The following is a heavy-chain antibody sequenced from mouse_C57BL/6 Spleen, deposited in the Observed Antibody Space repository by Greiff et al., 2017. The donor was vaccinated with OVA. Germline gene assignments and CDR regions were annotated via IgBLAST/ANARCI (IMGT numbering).Heavy chain of an antibody. CDR1: GYTFTNYW. CDR3: ARDWEYFFDY. Sequence: QVQLQQPGAELVKPGASVKLSCKASGYTFTNYWMHWVKQRPGQGLEWIGMIHPNSGSTNYNEKFKSKATLTVDKSSSTAYLQLSSLTSEDSAVYYCARDWEYFFDYWGQGTTLTVSA. V-gene: IGHV1-64*01. D-gene: IGHD4-1*01. CDR2: IHPNSGST. J-gene: IGHJ2*01.